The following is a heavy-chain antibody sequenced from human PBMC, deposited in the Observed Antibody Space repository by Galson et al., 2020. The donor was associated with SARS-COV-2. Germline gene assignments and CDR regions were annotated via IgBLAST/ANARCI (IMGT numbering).Heavy chain of an antibody. D-gene: IGHD3-16*01. V-gene: IGHV1-2*02. J-gene: IGHJ4*02. CDR2: INPNSGGT. Sequence: ASVKVSCKASGYTFTGYYMHWVRQAPGQGLEWMGWINPNSGGTNYAPKFQGRVTMTRDTSISTAYMELSRLRSDDTSVYCCARGTAPEAPVWSLFYWGKGTLVTVSA. CDR3: ARGTAPEAPVWSLFY. CDR1: GYTFTGYY.